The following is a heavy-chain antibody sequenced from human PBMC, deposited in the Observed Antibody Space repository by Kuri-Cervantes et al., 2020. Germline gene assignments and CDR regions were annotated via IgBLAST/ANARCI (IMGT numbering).Heavy chain of an antibody. V-gene: IGHV3-7*01. Sequence: GESLKISCAASGFTFSSYWMSWVRQAPGKGLEWVANIKQDGSEKYYADSVKGRFTISRDNSKNTLYLQMNSLRAEDTAVYYCARERPYYYYGMDVWGQGTTVTVSS. CDR1: GFTFSSYW. CDR2: IKQDGSEK. J-gene: IGHJ6*02. CDR3: ARERPYYYYGMDV.